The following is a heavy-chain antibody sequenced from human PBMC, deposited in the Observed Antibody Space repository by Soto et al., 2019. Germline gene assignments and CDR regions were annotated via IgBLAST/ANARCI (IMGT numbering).Heavy chain of an antibody. V-gene: IGHV3-30*18. J-gene: IGHJ2*01. CDR3: AKDHYTVTGNYWYFDL. D-gene: IGHD4-17*01. CDR2: ISYDGSNK. CDR1: GFTFSSYG. Sequence: QVQLVESGGGVVQPGRSLRLSCAASGFTFSSYGMHWVRQAPGKGLEWGAVISYDGSNKYYADSVKGRFTNSRGNSKNTLYLQMNSLRAEDTAVYYCAKDHYTVTGNYWYFDLWGRGTLVTVSS.